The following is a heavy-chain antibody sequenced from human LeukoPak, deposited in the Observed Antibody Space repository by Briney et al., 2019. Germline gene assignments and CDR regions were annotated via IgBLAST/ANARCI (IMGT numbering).Heavy chain of an antibody. CDR3: SVVTAIQSFDY. D-gene: IGHD2-21*02. Sequence: ASVNVSFTASGYTFTIYAMHWVRQAPGQRLEWMGWINAGNGNTKYSQKFQGRVTITRDTSASTAYMELSSLRSEDTAVYYCSVVTAIQSFDYWGQGTLVTVSS. J-gene: IGHJ4*02. CDR1: GYTFTIYA. V-gene: IGHV1-3*01. CDR2: INAGNGNT.